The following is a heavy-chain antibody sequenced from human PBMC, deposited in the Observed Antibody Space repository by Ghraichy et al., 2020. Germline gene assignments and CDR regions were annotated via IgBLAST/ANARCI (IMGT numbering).Heavy chain of an antibody. Sequence: GSLSLTCTVSGGSIRSGDYYWGWIRQPPGKGLEWIGSIDYSGSTYYNPSLKSRVTISVDTSKNQFSLKLNSVTAADTAVYYCARDRGEIVVVVAANYYGMDVWGQGTTVTVSS. CDR3: ARDRGEIVVVVAANYYGMDV. CDR2: IDYSGST. D-gene: IGHD2-15*01. CDR1: GGSIRSGDYY. J-gene: IGHJ6*02. V-gene: IGHV4-39*07.